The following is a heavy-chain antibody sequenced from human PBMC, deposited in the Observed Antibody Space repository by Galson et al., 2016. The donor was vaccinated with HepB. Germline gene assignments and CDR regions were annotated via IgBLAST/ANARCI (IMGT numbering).Heavy chain of an antibody. V-gene: IGHV5-10-1*01. CDR2: IDPSDSYT. J-gene: IGHJ4*02. CDR3: AIFYFDSGSYYNPDY. D-gene: IGHD3-10*01. Sequence: QSGAEVTKPGESLRISCQGSTVNFIRYWISWVRQMPGKGLEWMGGIDPSDSYTKYSPSFQGHVTFSLDKSISTAYLQWSSLKASDTAMYYCAIFYFDSGSYYNPDYWGQGTLVTVSS. CDR1: TVNFIRYW.